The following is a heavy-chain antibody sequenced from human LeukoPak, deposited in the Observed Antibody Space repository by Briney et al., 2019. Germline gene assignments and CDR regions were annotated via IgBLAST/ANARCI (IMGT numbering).Heavy chain of an antibody. J-gene: IGHJ4*02. V-gene: IGHV4-34*01. Sequence: SETLSLTCAVYGGSFSGYYWSWIRQPPGKGLEWIGEINHSGSTNYNPSLKSRVTISVDTSKNQFSLKLSSVTAADTAVYYCARSIAAAGSPFDYWGQRTMVTVSS. CDR2: INHSGST. CDR1: GGSFSGYY. CDR3: ARSIAAAGSPFDY. D-gene: IGHD6-13*01.